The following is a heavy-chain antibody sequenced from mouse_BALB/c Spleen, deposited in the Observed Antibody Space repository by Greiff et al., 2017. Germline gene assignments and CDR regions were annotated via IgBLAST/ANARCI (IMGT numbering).Heavy chain of an antibody. CDR1: GYTFTSYY. J-gene: IGHJ2*01. CDR3: ARGDYYGSSRDYFDD. D-gene: IGHD1-1*01. V-gene: IGHV1S56*01. CDR2: IYPGNVNT. Sequence: VQLQQSGPELVKPGASVRISCKASGYTFTSYYIHWVKQRPGQGLEWIGWIYPGNVNTKYNEKFKGKATLTADKSSSTAYMQLSSLTSEDSAVYFCARGDYYGSSRDYFDDWGQGTTRTVAS.